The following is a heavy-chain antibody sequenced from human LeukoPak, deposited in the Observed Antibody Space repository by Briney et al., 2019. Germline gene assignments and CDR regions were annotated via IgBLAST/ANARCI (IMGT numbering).Heavy chain of an antibody. CDR1: GFTFSSYA. V-gene: IGHV3-23*01. Sequence: GGSLRLSCAASGFTFSSYAMSWVRQAPGKGLEWVSAISGSGGSTYYADSVKGRFTISRDNSKNTLYLQMNSLRAEDAAVYYCARAPGSRSPFDYWGQGTLVTVSS. CDR2: ISGSGGST. D-gene: IGHD3-10*01. J-gene: IGHJ4*02. CDR3: ARAPGSRSPFDY.